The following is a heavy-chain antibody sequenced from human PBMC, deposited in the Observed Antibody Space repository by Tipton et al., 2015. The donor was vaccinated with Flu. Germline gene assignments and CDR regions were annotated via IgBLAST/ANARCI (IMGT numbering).Heavy chain of an antibody. CDR1: EFNIKDFW. V-gene: IGHV3-7*01. CDR2: MNEDGSRI. CDR3: ASDLSPEYGPGRYYDGFDC. D-gene: IGHD3-10*01. J-gene: IGHJ4*02. Sequence: SLRLSCEAFEFNIKDFWMTWVRQAPGKGLEWVANMNEDGSRINYLDSVKGRFTISRDNAKNTLYLRMSSLRGDDTAVYYCASDLSPEYGPGRYYDGFDCWGQGALVTVSS.